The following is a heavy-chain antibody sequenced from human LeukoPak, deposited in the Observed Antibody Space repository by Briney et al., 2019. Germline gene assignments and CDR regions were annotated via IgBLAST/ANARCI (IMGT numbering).Heavy chain of an antibody. V-gene: IGHV4-59*01. J-gene: IGHJ3*02. Sequence: SETLSLTCAVYGGSFSGYYWSWIRQPPGKGLEWIGYIYYSGSTNYNPSLKSRVTISVDTSKNQFSLKLSSVTAADTAVYYCARGGDYVFDAFDIWGQGTMVTVSS. CDR3: ARGGDYVFDAFDI. CDR2: IYYSGST. D-gene: IGHD4-17*01. CDR1: GGSFSGYY.